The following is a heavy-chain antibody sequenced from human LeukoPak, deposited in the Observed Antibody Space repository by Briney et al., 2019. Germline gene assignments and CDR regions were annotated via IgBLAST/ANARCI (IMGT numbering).Heavy chain of an antibody. CDR3: ARGRSNYYGMDV. CDR1: DGSINSYY. J-gene: IGHJ6*02. Sequence: PSETLSLTCSVSDGSINSYYWNWIRRPPGKGLEWIGYIYFNGNTNYSPSLKSRVTMSVDTSKNLFSLKVSSVTAADTAVYYCARGRSNYYGMDVWGQGTTVTVSS. CDR2: IYFNGNT. V-gene: IGHV4-59*01. D-gene: IGHD1-26*01.